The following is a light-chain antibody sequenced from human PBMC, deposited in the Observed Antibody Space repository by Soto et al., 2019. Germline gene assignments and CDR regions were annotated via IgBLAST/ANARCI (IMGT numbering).Light chain of an antibody. CDR3: QHRHN. CDR2: DAS. J-gene: IGKJ3*01. V-gene: IGKV3-11*01. Sequence: DIVLTQSPATLSLSPGERATLSCRASQSVSRDFAWYQQKPGQAPRLLIYDASNRATGIPARFSGSGSGTDFTLTINPLQPEDFAVYYCQHRHNFGPGTKVDFK. CDR1: QSVSRD.